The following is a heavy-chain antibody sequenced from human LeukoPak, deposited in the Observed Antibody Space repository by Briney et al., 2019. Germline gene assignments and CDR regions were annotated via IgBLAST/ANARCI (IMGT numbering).Heavy chain of an antibody. Sequence: GGSLRLSCAASGFTFSSYGMHWVLQAPGKGLEWVAVISYDGSNKYYADSVKGRFTISRDNSKNTLYLQMNSLRAEDTAVYYCAKVPGYSSGWYYFDYWGQGTLVTVSS. CDR2: ISYDGSNK. CDR3: AKVPGYSSGWYYFDY. V-gene: IGHV3-30*18. J-gene: IGHJ4*02. CDR1: GFTFSSYG. D-gene: IGHD6-19*01.